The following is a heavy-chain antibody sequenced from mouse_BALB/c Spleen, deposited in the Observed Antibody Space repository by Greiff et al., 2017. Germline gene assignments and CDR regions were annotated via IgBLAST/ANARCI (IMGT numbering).Heavy chain of an antibody. J-gene: IGHJ4*01. D-gene: IGHD2-4*01. Sequence: VQLKESGPELVKPGASVKMSCKASGYTFTSYVMHWVKQKPGQGLEWIGYINPYNDGTKYNEKFKGKATLTSDKSSSTAYMELSSLTSEDSAVYYCARYGFSRSTMITYYAMDYWGQGTSGTVSS. V-gene: IGHV1-14*01. CDR2: INPYNDGT. CDR1: GYTFTSYV. CDR3: ARYGFSRSTMITYYAMDY.